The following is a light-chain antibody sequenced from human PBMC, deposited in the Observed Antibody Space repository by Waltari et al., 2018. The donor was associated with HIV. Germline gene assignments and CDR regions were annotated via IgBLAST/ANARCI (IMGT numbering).Light chain of an antibody. Sequence: QSALPQPASVSASPGQSITIPCTGPPSDAGGYDYVSWYQQHPGKAPKLMFFEVTYRPSGVSHRFSGSKSGNTASLTISGLQAEDEADYYCTSYRSGSTLVVGGGTKVTVL. CDR1: PSDAGGYDY. CDR3: TSYRSGSTLV. J-gene: IGLJ2*01. CDR2: EVT. V-gene: IGLV2-14*01.